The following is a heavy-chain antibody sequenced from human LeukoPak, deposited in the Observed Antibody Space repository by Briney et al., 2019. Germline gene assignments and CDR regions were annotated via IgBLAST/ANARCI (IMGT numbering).Heavy chain of an antibody. J-gene: IGHJ4*02. Sequence: PSETLSLTCTVSGGSISSSSYYWGWIRQPPGKRLEWIVNIFYTGSAYYNPSLKSRVTKSVDTSKNQFSLKLSSVTAADTAVYYCARDLGIVVPRYYFDYWGQGTLVTVSS. CDR3: ARDLGIVVPRYYFDY. D-gene: IGHD3-22*01. CDR1: GGSISSSSYY. CDR2: IFYTGSA. V-gene: IGHV4-39*07.